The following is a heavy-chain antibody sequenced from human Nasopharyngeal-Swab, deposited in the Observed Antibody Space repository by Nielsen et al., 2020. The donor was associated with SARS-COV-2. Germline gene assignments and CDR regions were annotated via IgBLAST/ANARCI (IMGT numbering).Heavy chain of an antibody. CDR2: ISGSGGST. V-gene: IGHV3-23*01. J-gene: IGHJ2*01. CDR3: AKDGAGDWYFDL. CDR1: GFTFSSYA. Sequence: GGSLRLSCAASGFTFSSYAMSWVRQAPGKGLEWVSAISGSGGSTYYADSVKGRFTISRDNAKNSLYLQMNSLRAEDTALYYCAKDGAGDWYFDLWGRGTLVTVSS. D-gene: IGHD6-19*01.